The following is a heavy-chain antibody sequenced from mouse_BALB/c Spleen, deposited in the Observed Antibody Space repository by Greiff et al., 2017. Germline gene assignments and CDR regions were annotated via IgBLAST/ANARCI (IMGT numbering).Heavy chain of an antibody. V-gene: IGHV1-5*01. CDR2: IYPGNSDT. CDR1: GYTFTSYW. D-gene: IGHD1-1*01. J-gene: IGHJ2*01. Sequence: DVHLVESGTVLARPGASVKMSCKASGYTFTSYWMHWVKQRPGQGLEWIGAIYPGNSDTSYNQKFKGKAKLTAVTSTSTAYMELSSLTNEDSAVYYCTRYYYGSGYFDYWGQGTTLTVSS. CDR3: TRYYYGSGYFDY.